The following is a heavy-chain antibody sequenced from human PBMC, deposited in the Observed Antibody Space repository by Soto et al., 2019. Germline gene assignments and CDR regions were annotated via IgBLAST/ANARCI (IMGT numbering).Heavy chain of an antibody. D-gene: IGHD1-7*01. CDR3: VRDQWWDNWNSNYYYGMDV. J-gene: IGHJ6*02. Sequence: HPGGSLRLSCVVSRFTFSRYWMAWVRQAPGKGLEWVASIREDGSEKYYVDSVKGRFTISRDNAKNSLYVQMNSLRAEDTAVYYCVRDQWWDNWNSNYYYGMDVWGQGTTVTVS. CDR2: IREDGSEK. CDR1: RFTFSRYW. V-gene: IGHV3-7*01.